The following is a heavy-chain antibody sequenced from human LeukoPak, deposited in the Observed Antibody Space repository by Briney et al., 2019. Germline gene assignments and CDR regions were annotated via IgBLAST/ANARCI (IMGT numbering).Heavy chain of an antibody. CDR1: GDSIRSSY. J-gene: IGHJ4*02. Sequence: SETLSLTCTVSGDSIRSSYWSWIRQPPGKGLEWIGYISTSGNTNYNPSLKSRVSISIDTSKNQFSLKLSSVTAADTAVYYCARRGSGLPINYWGQGTLVTVSS. D-gene: IGHD2-15*01. CDR2: ISTSGNT. V-gene: IGHV4-4*09. CDR3: ARRGSGLPINY.